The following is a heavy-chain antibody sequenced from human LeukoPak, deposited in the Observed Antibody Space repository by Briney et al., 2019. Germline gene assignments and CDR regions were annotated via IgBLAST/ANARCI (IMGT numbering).Heavy chain of an antibody. D-gene: IGHD6-13*01. J-gene: IGHJ4*02. CDR1: GFTVRNNY. V-gene: IGHV3-66*01. CDR2: IYSDGTT. Sequence: PGGSLRLSCVASGFTVRNNYMNWVRQAPGKGLEWVSLIYSDGTTDYADSVRGRFTISRDNFENTLYLQMNSLRVEDTAIYYCASDPPAVASNTYGWGQGTLVTVSS. CDR3: ASDPPAVASNTYG.